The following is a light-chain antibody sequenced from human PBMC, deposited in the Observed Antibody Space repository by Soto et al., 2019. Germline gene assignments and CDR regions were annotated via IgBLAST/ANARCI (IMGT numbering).Light chain of an antibody. CDR3: QQYGSSLPFT. CDR2: GAS. J-gene: IGKJ2*01. V-gene: IGKV3-20*01. CDR1: QSIDSSC. Sequence: EIVLTQSPGALSLSPGERAALSCSASQSIDSSCLAWYQQKPGQAPRLLIHGASSRATGIPDRFSGSGSGTDFTLTISRLEPEDFAVYYCQQYGSSLPFTFGQGTKLEIK.